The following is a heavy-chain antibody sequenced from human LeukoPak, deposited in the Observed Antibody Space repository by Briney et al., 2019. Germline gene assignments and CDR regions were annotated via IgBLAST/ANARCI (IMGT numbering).Heavy chain of an antibody. CDR3: ASVYGGNSDAPFDY. J-gene: IGHJ4*02. CDR2: IIPIFGTA. CDR1: GGTFSSYA. Sequence: ASVKVSCKASGGTFSSYAISWVRQAPGQGLEWMGGIIPIFGTANYAQKFQGRVTITTDESTSTAYMELSSLRSEDTAVYYCASVYGGNSDAPFDYWGQGTLVTVSS. D-gene: IGHD4-23*01. V-gene: IGHV1-69*05.